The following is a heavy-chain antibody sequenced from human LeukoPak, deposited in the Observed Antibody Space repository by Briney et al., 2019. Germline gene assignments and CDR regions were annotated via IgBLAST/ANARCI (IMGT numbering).Heavy chain of an antibody. CDR3: ARARPSRVRGVNRNWFDH. D-gene: IGHD3-10*01. V-gene: IGHV4-34*01. Sequence: SETLSLTCAVSGGSFSGYYWSWIRQPPGKGLEWIGEINHSGSTNYNPSLKSRVTISVDTSKNQFSLKLSSVTAADTAVYYCARARPSRVRGVNRNWFDHWGQGTLVTVSS. CDR2: INHSGST. J-gene: IGHJ5*02. CDR1: GGSFSGYY.